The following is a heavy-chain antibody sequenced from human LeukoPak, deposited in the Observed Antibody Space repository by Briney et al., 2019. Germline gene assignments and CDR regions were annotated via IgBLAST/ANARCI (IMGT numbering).Heavy chain of an antibody. D-gene: IGHD5-18*01. Sequence: GASVKVSCKGSGYTFTRYHMHWVRQAPGQGAEGMGRINPNSGGTNYAQKFQGRVTMTRDTSISTAYMELSRLRSDDTAVYYCARETGYSYANDAFDIWGQGTMVTVSS. V-gene: IGHV1-2*02. J-gene: IGHJ3*02. CDR3: ARETGYSYANDAFDI. CDR1: GYTFTRYH. CDR2: INPNSGGT.